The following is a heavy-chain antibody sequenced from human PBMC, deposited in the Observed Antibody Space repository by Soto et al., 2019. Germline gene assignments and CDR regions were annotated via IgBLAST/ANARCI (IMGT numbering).Heavy chain of an antibody. J-gene: IGHJ4*02. D-gene: IGHD2-21*01. CDR1: GIAVGGNY. CDR3: ARGPNSDC. CDR2: IYSGGNP. Sequence: EEPLVQSGGGFVQPWGSLRLSCAAYGIAVGGNYMSWVRQAPGKGLELVSLIYSGGNPFYADSMKGRFTLSRDNSNNMLYLQMDSLRAEDTAVYYCARGPNSDCWGQGALVIVSS. V-gene: IGHV3-53*01.